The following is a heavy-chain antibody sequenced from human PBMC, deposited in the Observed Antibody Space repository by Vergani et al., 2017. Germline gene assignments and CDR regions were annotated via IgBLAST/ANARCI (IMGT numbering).Heavy chain of an antibody. CDR1: GFTFSSYS. CDR2: ISSSSSYI. Sequence: VQLVESGGGLVKRGGSLRLSCAASGFTFSSYSMNWVRQAPGKGLEWVSSISSSSSYIHYSDSLKGRFTISRDNAKSSLYLQMNSLRLEDTGVYHCVRDRGLCAGGRCYTEAWDYWGQGTPVTVSS. V-gene: IGHV3-21*01. CDR3: VRDRGLCAGGRCYTEAWDY. J-gene: IGHJ4*02. D-gene: IGHD2-2*02.